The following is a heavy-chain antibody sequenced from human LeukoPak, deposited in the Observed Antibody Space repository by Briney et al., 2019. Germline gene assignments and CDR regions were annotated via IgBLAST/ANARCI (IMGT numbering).Heavy chain of an antibody. J-gene: IGHJ4*02. CDR2: INPSGGST. D-gene: IGHD6-19*01. V-gene: IGHV1-46*01. Sequence: ASVKVSCKASGYTFTSYYMHWVRQAPGQGLEWMGIINPSGGSTSYAQKFQGRVTMTRDTSISTAYMELRSLRSDDTAVYYCARGEGQWNPHDYWGQGTLVTVSS. CDR3: ARGEGQWNPHDY. CDR1: GYTFTSYY.